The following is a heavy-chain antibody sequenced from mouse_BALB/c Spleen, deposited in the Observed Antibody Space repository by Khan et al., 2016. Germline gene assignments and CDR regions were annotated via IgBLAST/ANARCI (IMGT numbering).Heavy chain of an antibody. CDR1: GYTFTSYR. CDR2: IYPGDGDT. CDR3: ASYYGSSYDYFDY. D-gene: IGHD1-1*01. Sequence: VQLQESGAELARPGASVKLSCKASGYTFTSYRMQWVKQRPGQGLEWIGAIYPGDGDTRYTQKFKGRATLTADNSSSTAYMQLSSLASEDSAVYYYASYYGSSYDYFDYWGQGTTLTVSS. V-gene: IGHV1-87*01. J-gene: IGHJ2*01.